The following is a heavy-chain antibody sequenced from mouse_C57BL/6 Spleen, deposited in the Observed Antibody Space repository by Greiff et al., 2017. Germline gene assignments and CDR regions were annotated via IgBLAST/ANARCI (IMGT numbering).Heavy chain of an antibody. CDR1: GYTFTSYW. CDR2: IDPNSGGT. J-gene: IGHJ4*01. CDR3: ARYEIYYDHEGMDY. Sequence: QVQLQQPGAELVKPGASVKLSCKASGYTFTSYWMHWVKQRPGRGLEGIGRIDPNSGGTKYNEKFKSKATLTVDKPSSTAYMQLSSLTSEDSAVYYCARYEIYYDHEGMDYWGQGTSVTVSS. V-gene: IGHV1-72*01. D-gene: IGHD2-4*01.